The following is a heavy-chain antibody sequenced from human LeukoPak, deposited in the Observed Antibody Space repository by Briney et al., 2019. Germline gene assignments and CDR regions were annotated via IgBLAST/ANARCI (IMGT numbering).Heavy chain of an antibody. J-gene: IGHJ4*02. CDR2: IYYSGST. V-gene: IGHV4-39*01. CDR3: ARFRTLTTHFDY. D-gene: IGHD4-11*01. Sequence: SETLSLTCTVSGGSISSSGYYWGWIRQPPGKGLELIGTIYYSGSTYYNPSLKSRVTISVDTSKNQFSLKLSSVTAADTAVYYCARFRTLTTHFDYWGQGTLVTVSS. CDR1: GGSISSSGYY.